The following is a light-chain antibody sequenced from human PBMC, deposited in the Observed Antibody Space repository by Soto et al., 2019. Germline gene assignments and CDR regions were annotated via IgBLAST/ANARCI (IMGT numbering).Light chain of an antibody. CDR1: SSDVGGYNY. V-gene: IGLV2-11*01. CDR3: CSYAGSYTVL. J-gene: IGLJ2*01. Sequence: QSVLTQPRSVSGSPGQSVTISCTGTSSDVGGYNYVSWYQQNPGKAPKLMIYDVSKRPSGVPDRFSGSKSGNTASLTISGLQAEDEADYYCCSYAGSYTVLFGGGTKVTVL. CDR2: DVS.